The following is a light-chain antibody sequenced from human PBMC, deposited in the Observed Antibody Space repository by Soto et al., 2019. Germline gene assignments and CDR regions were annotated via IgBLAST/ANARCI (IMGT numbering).Light chain of an antibody. Sequence: EIVMTQSPGTLSVSPGERATLSCGASQSVYMNLAWYQQKPGQPPRLLIYGASTRATGIPDRFSGSGSGTEFTLTISSLQSEDFAVYYCQQYNNWPPYTFGQGTKLEIK. J-gene: IGKJ2*01. CDR1: QSVYMN. V-gene: IGKV3-15*01. CDR3: QQYNNWPPYT. CDR2: GAS.